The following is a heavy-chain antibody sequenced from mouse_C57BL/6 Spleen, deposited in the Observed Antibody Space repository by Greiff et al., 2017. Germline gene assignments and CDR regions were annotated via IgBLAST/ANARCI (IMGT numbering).Heavy chain of an antibody. V-gene: IGHV1-55*01. J-gene: IGHJ2*01. CDR1: GYTFTSYW. Sequence: QVQLQQPGAELVKPGASVKMSCKASGYTFTSYWITWVKQRPGQGLEWIGDIYPGSGSTNYNEKFKSKATLTVDTSSSTAYMQLSSLTSEDSAVYYCARHGTTVVAPFDYWGQGTTLTVSS. D-gene: IGHD1-1*01. CDR3: ARHGTTVVAPFDY. CDR2: IYPGSGST.